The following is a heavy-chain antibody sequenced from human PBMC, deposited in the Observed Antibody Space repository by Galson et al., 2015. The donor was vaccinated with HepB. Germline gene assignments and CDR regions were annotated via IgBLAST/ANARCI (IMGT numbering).Heavy chain of an antibody. CDR1: GGSFSGYY. V-gene: IGHV4-34*01. CDR2: INHSGST. D-gene: IGHD4-11*01. Sequence: ETLSLTCAVYGGSFSGYYWSWIRQPPGKGLEWIGEINHSGSTNYNPSLKSRVTISVDTSKNQFSLKLSSVTAADTAVYYCARGWADLRSNYGLPNDYWGQGTLVTVSS. CDR3: ARGWADLRSNYGLPNDY. J-gene: IGHJ4*02.